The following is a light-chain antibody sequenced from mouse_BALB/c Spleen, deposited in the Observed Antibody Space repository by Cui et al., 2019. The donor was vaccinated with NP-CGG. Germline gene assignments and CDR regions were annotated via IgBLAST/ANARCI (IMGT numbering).Light chain of an antibody. Sequence: QAVVTQESALTTSPGETVTLTCRPSTGAVTTSNYANWVQEKPDHLFTGLIGGTNNRAPGVPARFSGSLIGDKAALTITGAQTEDEATYFCGLWYSNHWVFGGGTKLTVL. CDR2: GTN. CDR3: GLWYSNHWV. V-gene: IGLV1*01. J-gene: IGLJ1*01. CDR1: TGAVTTSNY.